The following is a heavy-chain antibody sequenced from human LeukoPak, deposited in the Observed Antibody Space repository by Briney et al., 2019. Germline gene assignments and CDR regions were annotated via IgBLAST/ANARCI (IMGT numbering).Heavy chain of an antibody. CDR2: IYHSGST. J-gene: IGHJ6*03. V-gene: IGHV4-38-2*02. CDR1: GYSISSGYY. Sequence: PSETLSLTCTVSGYSISSGYYWGWIRQPPGKGLEWIGSIYHSGSTNYNPSLKSRVTISVDTSKNQFSLKLSSVTAADTAVYYCARRAGWYYYYMDVWGKGTTVTVSS. CDR3: ARRAGWYYYYMDV. D-gene: IGHD2-15*01.